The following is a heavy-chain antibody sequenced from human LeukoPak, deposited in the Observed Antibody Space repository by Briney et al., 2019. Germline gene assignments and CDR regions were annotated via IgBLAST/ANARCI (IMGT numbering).Heavy chain of an antibody. Sequence: SQTLSLTCTVSGGSITSDYYYWSWIRQPAGKGLEWIGRIYTSGSTNYNPSLKSRVTISVDTSKNQFSLKLSSVTAADTAVYYCANYYGDYDAFDIWGQGTMVTVSS. V-gene: IGHV4-61*02. CDR1: GGSITSDYYY. J-gene: IGHJ3*02. CDR3: ANYYGDYDAFDI. D-gene: IGHD4-17*01. CDR2: IYTSGST.